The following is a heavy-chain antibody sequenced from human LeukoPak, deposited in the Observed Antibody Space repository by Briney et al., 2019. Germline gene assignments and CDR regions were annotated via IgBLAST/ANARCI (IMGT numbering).Heavy chain of an antibody. CDR1: GFTFSSYS. J-gene: IGHJ4*02. V-gene: IGHV3-21*01. CDR2: ISSSSSYI. D-gene: IGHD3-10*01. Sequence: GGSLRLSCAASGFTFSSYSMNWVLHAPGKGLEWVSSISSSSSYIYYADSVKGRFTISRDNAKNSLYLQMNSLRAEDTAVYYCARDRGYGSGSYFDYWGQGTLVTVSS. CDR3: ARDRGYGSGSYFDY.